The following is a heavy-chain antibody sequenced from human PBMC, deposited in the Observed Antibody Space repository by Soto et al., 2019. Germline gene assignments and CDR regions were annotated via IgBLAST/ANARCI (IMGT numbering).Heavy chain of an antibody. CDR2: ISYDGSKK. V-gene: IGHV3-30*18. CDR3: AKDGSAHRYFDY. Sequence: QVQLVESGGGVVQPGRSLRLSCAASGFTFSSYGMHWVRQAPGKGLEWVAVISYDGSKKYYADSVKGRFTISRDNSKNTLYLQMNSLRAEDTAVYYCAKDGSAHRYFDYWGQGTLVTVSS. CDR1: GFTFSSYG. J-gene: IGHJ4*02.